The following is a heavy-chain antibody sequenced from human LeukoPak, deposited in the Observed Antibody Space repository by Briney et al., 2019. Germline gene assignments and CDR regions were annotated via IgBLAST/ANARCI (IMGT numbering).Heavy chain of an antibody. CDR2: INHSGST. CDR1: GGSFSGYY. J-gene: IGHJ3*02. V-gene: IGHV4-34*01. CDR3: ARWGGMNDAFDI. Sequence: SETLSLTCAVYGGSFSGYYWSWIRQPPGKGLEWIGEINHSGSTNYNPSLKSRVTISVDTSKNQFSLQLSSVTAADTAVYYCARWGGMNDAFDIWGQGTMVTVSS. D-gene: IGHD3-16*01.